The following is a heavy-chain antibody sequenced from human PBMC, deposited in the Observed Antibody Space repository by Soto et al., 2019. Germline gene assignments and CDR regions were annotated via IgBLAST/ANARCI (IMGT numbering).Heavy chain of an antibody. Sequence: QVQLVESGGGVVQPGRSLRLSCAASGFTFSSYGMHWVRQAPGKGLEWVAVIWNDGSNKYYADSVKGRFTISRDNSQNTLYLQMNSLRAEDTAVYYCARDNWNYVSAFDIWGQGTMVTVSS. CDR2: IWNDGSNK. CDR1: GFTFSSYG. V-gene: IGHV3-33*01. CDR3: ARDNWNYVSAFDI. J-gene: IGHJ3*02. D-gene: IGHD1-7*01.